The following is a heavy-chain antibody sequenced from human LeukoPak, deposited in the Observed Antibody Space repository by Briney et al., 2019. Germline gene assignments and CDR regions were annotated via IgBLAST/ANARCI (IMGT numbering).Heavy chain of an antibody. V-gene: IGHV3-23*01. J-gene: IGHJ5*02. D-gene: IGHD3-10*01. CDR2: VTGNADST. CDR1: GFTFSSYA. Sequence: GGSLRLSCAASGFTFSSYALTWVRQAPGMGLEWVSTVTGNADSTYYADSVKGRFTISRDYSKNTLYLQMNSLRTEETAVYYCAKGPAMVRGTFDPWGQGTLVTVSS. CDR3: AKGPAMVRGTFDP.